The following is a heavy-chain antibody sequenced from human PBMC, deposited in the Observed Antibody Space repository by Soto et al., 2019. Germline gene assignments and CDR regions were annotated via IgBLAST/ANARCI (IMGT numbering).Heavy chain of an antibody. CDR1: AGAFVNNA. D-gene: IGHD3-9*01. J-gene: IGHJ4*02. CDR2: IVPMFGTS. CDR3: ARVALTGVSPGEINS. Sequence: QVQLVQSGAEVKKTGSSVRVSCKASAGAFVNNAITWVRQAPGQGLELMGTIVPMFGTSYYAQKFHGRVTFTADESTRTASRELSGRGFEETAVYYGARVALTGVSPGEINSWGQGTLISVAS. V-gene: IGHV1-69*18.